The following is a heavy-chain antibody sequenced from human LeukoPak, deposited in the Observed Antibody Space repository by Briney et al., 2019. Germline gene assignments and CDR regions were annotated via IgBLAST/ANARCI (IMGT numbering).Heavy chain of an antibody. CDR1: GFTFSNHA. CDR2: LTGGGVTT. CDR3: AKVASLCTSTSCVRGGFDY. D-gene: IGHD2-2*01. Sequence: GGSLRLSCTASGFTFSNHAMSWVRQAPGKGLEWVSALTGGGVTTYYADSVKGRFTISRDNSENTLYLQMHSLRAEDTAKYYCAKVASLCTSTSCVRGGFDYWGQGTLVTVSS. V-gene: IGHV3-23*01. J-gene: IGHJ4*02.